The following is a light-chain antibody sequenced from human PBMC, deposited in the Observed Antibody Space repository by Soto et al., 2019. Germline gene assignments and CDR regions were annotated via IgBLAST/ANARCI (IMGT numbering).Light chain of an antibody. CDR1: PSVSSN. CDR2: GAS. CDR3: QQYNNWLRT. Sequence: EIVMPQSPATLSVSPGERATLSCRASPSVSSNLAWYQQKPGQAPRLLTYGASTSATGIPARFSGSGSGTEFALTISSLRSEDFAVDYCQQYNNWLRTFGQGTKLEIK. J-gene: IGKJ2*01. V-gene: IGKV3-15*01.